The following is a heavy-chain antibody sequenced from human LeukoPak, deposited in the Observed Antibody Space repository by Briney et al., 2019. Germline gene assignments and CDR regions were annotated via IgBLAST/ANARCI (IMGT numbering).Heavy chain of an antibody. J-gene: IGHJ4*02. V-gene: IGHV4-39*07. CDR2: IYHSGST. Sequence: ASETLSLTCTVSGGSISSSSYYWGWIRQPPGKGLEWIGSIYHSGSTYYNPSLKSRVTISVDTSKNQFSLKLSSVTAADTAVYYCALTGYSRAGDYFDYWGQGTLVTVSS. CDR3: ALTGYSRAGDYFDY. CDR1: GGSISSSSYY. D-gene: IGHD6-13*01.